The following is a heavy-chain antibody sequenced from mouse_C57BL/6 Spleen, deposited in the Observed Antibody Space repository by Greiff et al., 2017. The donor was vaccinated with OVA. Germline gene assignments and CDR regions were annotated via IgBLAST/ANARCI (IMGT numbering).Heavy chain of an antibody. CDR2: IRNKANGYTT. Sequence: EVQGVESGGGLVQPGGSLSLSCAASGFTFTDYYMSWVRQPPGKALEWLGFIRNKANGYTTEYSASVKGRFTISRDNSQSILYLQMNALRAEDSATYYCARSSSIYYDYDYWGQGTTLTVSS. D-gene: IGHD2-4*01. CDR1: GFTFTDYY. CDR3: ARSSSIYYDYDY. V-gene: IGHV7-3*01. J-gene: IGHJ2*01.